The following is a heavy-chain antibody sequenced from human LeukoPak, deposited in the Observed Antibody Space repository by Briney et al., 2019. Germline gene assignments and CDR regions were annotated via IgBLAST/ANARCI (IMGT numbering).Heavy chain of an antibody. V-gene: IGHV3-30-3*01. D-gene: IGHD3-10*01. J-gene: IGHJ4*02. Sequence: GRSLRLSCAASGFTFSSYAMHWVRQAPGQGLGWVAVISYDGSNKYYADSVKGRFTISRDNSKNTLYLQMNSLRPEDTAIYYCAREGYYGSGSPPSLYFDYWGQGTLVTVSS. CDR1: GFTFSSYA. CDR3: AREGYYGSGSPPSLYFDY. CDR2: ISYDGSNK.